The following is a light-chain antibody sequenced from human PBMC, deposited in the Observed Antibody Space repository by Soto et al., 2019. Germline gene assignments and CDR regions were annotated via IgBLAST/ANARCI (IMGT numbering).Light chain of an antibody. CDR3: QQTYTTPEIT. V-gene: IGKV1-39*01. J-gene: IGKJ5*01. CDR2: TAS. CDR1: QRISSY. Sequence: DIQMTQSPSSLSASVGDRVTITCRASQRISSYLNWYQQKPGKAPKLLIYTASSLQSGVPTRFSGSGSGTDFTLTISSLQPEDFAIYYCQQTYTTPEITFGQGTRLEIK.